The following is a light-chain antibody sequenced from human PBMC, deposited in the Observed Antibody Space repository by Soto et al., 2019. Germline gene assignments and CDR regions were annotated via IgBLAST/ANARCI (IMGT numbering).Light chain of an antibody. Sequence: LLTQSPATVSVSPGEGATLSCRASQNIGTNLAWYQQKSGQAPRLLIYGASNRATSIPARFSGSGSGTDFTLTISSLQPEDFAVYYCQQDYNLPWTFGQGTKVDIK. CDR3: QQDYNLPWT. CDR1: QNIGTN. CDR2: GAS. J-gene: IGKJ1*01. V-gene: IGKV3D-15*02.